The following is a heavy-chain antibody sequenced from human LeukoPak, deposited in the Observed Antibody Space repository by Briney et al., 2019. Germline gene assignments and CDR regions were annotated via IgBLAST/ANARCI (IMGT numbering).Heavy chain of an antibody. CDR3: ARPNYYDNTALRAYPPKFDC. D-gene: IGHD3-22*01. CDR2: ISFDGTKN. CDR1: GFTFSSYA. J-gene: IGHJ4*02. Sequence: WGSLRLSCAASGFTFSSYAMSWVRQAPGKGLEWVALISFDGTKNYYADSVKGRFTISRDNSKNTLHLQMNSLRAEDTAVYYCARPNYYDNTALRAYPPKFDCWGQGTLATVSS. V-gene: IGHV3-30-3*01.